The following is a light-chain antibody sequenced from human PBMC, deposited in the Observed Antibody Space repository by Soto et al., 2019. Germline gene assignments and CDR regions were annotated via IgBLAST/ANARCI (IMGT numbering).Light chain of an antibody. V-gene: IGLV2-14*01. CDR3: SSYTTSVTYV. J-gene: IGLJ1*01. CDR1: SCDVGAYNS. CDR2: DVS. Sequence: QSVLTQPASVSGSPGQSITISCTGTSCDVGAYNSVSWYQQHPGKAPKLTIYDVSTRPSGISDRFSGSKSGNTASLTISGLQAEDESDYYCSSYTTSVTYVFGTGTKVTVL.